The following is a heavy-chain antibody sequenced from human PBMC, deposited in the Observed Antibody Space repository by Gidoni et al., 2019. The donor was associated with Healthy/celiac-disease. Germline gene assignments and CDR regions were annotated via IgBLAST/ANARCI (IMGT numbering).Heavy chain of an antibody. J-gene: IGHJ6*03. D-gene: IGHD3-10*01. CDR2: ISGSGGST. CDR3: AKDPWFGGANYYYYMDV. CDR1: GFPFSSYA. V-gene: IGHV3-23*01. Sequence: EVQLLESGGGLVQPGGSLRLSCAASGFPFSSYAMSWVRQAPGKGLEWVSAISGSGGSTYYADSVKGRFTISRDNSKNTLYLQMNSLRAEDTAVFYCAKDPWFGGANYYYYMDVWGKGTTVTVSS.